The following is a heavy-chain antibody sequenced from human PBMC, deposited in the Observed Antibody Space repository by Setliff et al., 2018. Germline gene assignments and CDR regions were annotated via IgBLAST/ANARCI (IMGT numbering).Heavy chain of an antibody. CDR3: TTSPISSGWHSNFDYNMGV. J-gene: IGHJ6*02. Sequence: PGESLKISCTASGFTFSNAWMSWVRQAPGKGLEWVGRIKRITDSGTTDHAAPVKGRFTVSRDDSISTLYLQMNSLKTEDTAVYYCTTSPISSGWHSNFDYNMGVWGQGTTVTVSS. CDR1: GFTFSNAW. D-gene: IGHD6-19*01. CDR2: IKRITDSGTT. V-gene: IGHV3-15*01.